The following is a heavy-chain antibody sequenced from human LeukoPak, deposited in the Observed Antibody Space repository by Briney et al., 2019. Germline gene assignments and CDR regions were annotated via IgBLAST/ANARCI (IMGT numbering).Heavy chain of an antibody. Sequence: QPGGSLRLSCAASGFTVSSNYMSWVRQAPGKGLEWVSVIYSGGSPYYADAVKGRFTISRDNSKNTLYLQMNSLRAEDTAVYYCARGEMATIPIDYWGQGTLVTASS. CDR3: ARGEMATIPIDY. V-gene: IGHV3-53*05. CDR1: GFTVSSNY. D-gene: IGHD5-24*01. CDR2: IYSGGSP. J-gene: IGHJ4*02.